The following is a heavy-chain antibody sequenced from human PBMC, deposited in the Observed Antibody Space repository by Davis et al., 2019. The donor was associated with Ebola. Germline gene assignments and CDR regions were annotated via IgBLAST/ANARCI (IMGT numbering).Heavy chain of an antibody. CDR3: AKDLDFRFGELDYYYGMDV. CDR2: IYHSGST. D-gene: IGHD3-10*01. J-gene: IGHJ6*04. Sequence: MPSETLSLTCAVSGGSISSSNWWSWVRQPPGKGLEWIGEIYHSGSTNYNPSLKSRVTISVDKSKNQFSLKLSSVTAADTALYYCAKDLDFRFGELDYYYGMDVWGKGTTVTVSS. V-gene: IGHV4-4*02. CDR1: GGSISSSNW.